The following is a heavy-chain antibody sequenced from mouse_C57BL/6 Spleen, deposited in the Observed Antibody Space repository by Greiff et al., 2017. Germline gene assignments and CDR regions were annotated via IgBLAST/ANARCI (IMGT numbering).Heavy chain of an antibody. Sequence: EVMLVESGGGLVQPKGSLKLSCAASGFSFNTYAMNWVRQAPGKGLEWVARIRSKSNNYATYYADSVKDRFTISRDDSESMLYLQMNNLKTEDTAMYYCVRHGITTVYAMDYWGQGTSGTVSS. CDR1: GFSFNTYA. J-gene: IGHJ4*01. CDR2: IRSKSNNYAT. CDR3: VRHGITTVYAMDY. V-gene: IGHV10-1*01. D-gene: IGHD1-1*01.